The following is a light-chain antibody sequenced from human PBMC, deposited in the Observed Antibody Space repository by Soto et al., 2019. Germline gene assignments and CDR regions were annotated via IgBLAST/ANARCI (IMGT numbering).Light chain of an antibody. CDR1: QSIGGW. J-gene: IGKJ1*01. V-gene: IGKV1-5*01. CDR3: QQSDSPPRT. Sequence: DIQMTQSPSTLSASVGDRVTITCRASQSIGGWLAWYQQRPGKAPRLLIYDASSVESGVPSRFSGSRSGTKFTLAISSLQPEDFATYYCQQSDSPPRTFGQGTKVEIK. CDR2: DAS.